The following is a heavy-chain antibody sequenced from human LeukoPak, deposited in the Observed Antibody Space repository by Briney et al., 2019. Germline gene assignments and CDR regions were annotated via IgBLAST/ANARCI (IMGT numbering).Heavy chain of an antibody. CDR3: VRGGSYFDY. CDR2: ISYDGSNK. J-gene: IGHJ4*02. V-gene: IGHV3-30*03. CDR1: GFTFSSYG. D-gene: IGHD1-26*01. Sequence: GGSLRLSCAASGFTFSSYGMHWVRQAPGKGLEWVAVISYDGSNKYYADSVKGRFTISRDNSKNSQYLQMNSLTTEDTAFYYCVRGGSYFDYWGQGTLVTVSS.